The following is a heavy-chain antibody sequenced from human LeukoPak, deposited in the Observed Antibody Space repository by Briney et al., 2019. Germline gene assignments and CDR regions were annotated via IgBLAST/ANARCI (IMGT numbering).Heavy chain of an antibody. Sequence: SETLSLTCAVSGGPLSSGGYSWSWIRQPPGKGLEWIGYIYHSGSTYYNPSLKSRVTISVDRSKNQFSLKLSSVTAADTAVYYCARGETGTTYNNWFDPWGQGTLVTVSS. J-gene: IGHJ5*02. CDR2: IYHSGST. CDR3: ARGETGTTYNNWFDP. CDR1: GGPLSSGGYS. D-gene: IGHD1-1*01. V-gene: IGHV4-30-2*01.